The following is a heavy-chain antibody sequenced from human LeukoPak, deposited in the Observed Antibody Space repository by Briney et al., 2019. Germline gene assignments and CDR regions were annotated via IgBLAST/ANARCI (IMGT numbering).Heavy chain of an antibody. V-gene: IGHV4-61*08. CDR2: IYYSGST. CDR1: GGSISSGVYY. J-gene: IGHJ5*02. D-gene: IGHD2-15*01. Sequence: SETLSLTCTVSGGSISSGVYYWNWIRQAPGKGLEWIGYIYYSGSTNYNPSLKSRVTISVDTSKNQFSLKLSSVTAADTAVYYCVSQGYCSGGSCPLFDPWGQGTLVTVSS. CDR3: VSQGYCSGGSCPLFDP.